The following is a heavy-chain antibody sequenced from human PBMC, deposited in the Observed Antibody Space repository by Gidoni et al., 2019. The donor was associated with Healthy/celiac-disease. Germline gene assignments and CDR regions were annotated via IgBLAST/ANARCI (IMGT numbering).Heavy chain of an antibody. V-gene: IGHV2-5*02. CDR2: IYWDDDK. CDR3: AHTYYDFWSGYYSTFDY. D-gene: IGHD3-3*01. Sequence: WIRQPPGKALEWLALIYWDDDKRYSPSLKSRLTITKDTSKNQVVLTMTNMDPVDTATYYCAHTYYDFWSGYYSTFDYWGQGTLVTVSS. J-gene: IGHJ4*02.